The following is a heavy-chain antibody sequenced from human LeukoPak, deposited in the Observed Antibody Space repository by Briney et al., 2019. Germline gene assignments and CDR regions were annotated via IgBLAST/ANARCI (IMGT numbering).Heavy chain of an antibody. CDR3: ARIMSSRIDY. CDR1: GFTFSSYG. J-gene: IGHJ4*02. Sequence: GRSLRLSCAASGFTFSSYGMHWVRQAPGKGLEWVAVISYDGSNKYYADSVKGRFTISRDNSKNTLYLQMNSLRAEDTAVYYCARIMSSRIDYWGQGTLVTVSS. CDR2: ISYDGSNK. D-gene: IGHD3-16*01. V-gene: IGHV3-30*03.